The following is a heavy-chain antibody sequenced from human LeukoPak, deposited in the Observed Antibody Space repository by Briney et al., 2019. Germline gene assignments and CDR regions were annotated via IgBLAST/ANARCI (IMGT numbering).Heavy chain of an antibody. D-gene: IGHD3-22*01. Sequence: GGTLRLSCAASGFTFSTYGMSWLRQAPGKGLEWVSAISNSAGYTYYAASVKGRFTISRDNSKNTLFLQMNSLRAEDTAVYSCAKDGGPNYDNSGYYSDDAFDFWGQGTMVTVSS. CDR1: GFTFSTYG. CDR3: AKDGGPNYDNSGYYSDDAFDF. V-gene: IGHV3-23*01. CDR2: ISNSAGYT. J-gene: IGHJ3*01.